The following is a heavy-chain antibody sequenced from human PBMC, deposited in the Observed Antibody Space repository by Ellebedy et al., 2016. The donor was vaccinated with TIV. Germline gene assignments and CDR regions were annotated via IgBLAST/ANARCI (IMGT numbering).Heavy chain of an antibody. D-gene: IGHD1-7*01. J-gene: IGHJ4*02. CDR3: ARVWDYHFDY. CDR1: GFTFSDYY. Sequence: GESLKISCAASGFTFSDYYMSWIRQAPGKGLEWVSYISSSSSYTNYADSVKGRFTISRDNAKNSLFLQMNSLRAEDTAVYYCARVWDYHFDYWGQGTLVTVSS. CDR2: ISSSSSYT. V-gene: IGHV3-11*06.